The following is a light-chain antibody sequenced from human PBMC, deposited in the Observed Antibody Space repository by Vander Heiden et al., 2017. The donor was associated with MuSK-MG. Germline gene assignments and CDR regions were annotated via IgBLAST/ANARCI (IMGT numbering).Light chain of an antibody. J-gene: IGKJ5*01. V-gene: IGKV1-39*01. CDR1: QSISSY. CDR2: AAS. Sequence: DIQRTHSPSSLSASVGDRVTITCRASQSISSYLNWYQQKPGKAPKLLIYAASSLQSGVPSRFSGSGSGTDFTLTISSLQPEDFATYYCQQSYSTPRTFGQGTLLEIK. CDR3: QQSYSTPRT.